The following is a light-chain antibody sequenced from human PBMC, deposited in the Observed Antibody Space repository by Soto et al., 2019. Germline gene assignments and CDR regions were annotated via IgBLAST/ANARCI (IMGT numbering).Light chain of an antibody. CDR1: QVIDRW. V-gene: IGKV1-12*01. CDR2: AAS. J-gene: IGKJ4*01. Sequence: DIQMTQSPSSLSASVGDRVTITCRASQVIDRWLAWYQQKPGQAPKLLIYAASSLQSGVPSRFSGSGSGTDFTLTISSLQPEDVATYYCQKYNSAPLTFGGGTRWIS. CDR3: QKYNSAPLT.